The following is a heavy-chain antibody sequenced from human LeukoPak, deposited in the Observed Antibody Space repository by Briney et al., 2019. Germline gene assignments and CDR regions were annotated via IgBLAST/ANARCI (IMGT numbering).Heavy chain of an antibody. Sequence: KTSETLSLTCTVSGYSISSGYYWDWIRQPPGKGLEWIGTLSHSGSSYYNPSLKSRVTISVDTSKNQFSLKLTSVTAADTAVYFCARVADPLGYYLDVWGKGTTVTVSS. CDR2: LSHSGSS. CDR3: ARVADPLGYYLDV. V-gene: IGHV4-38-2*02. CDR1: GYSISSGYY. J-gene: IGHJ6*03.